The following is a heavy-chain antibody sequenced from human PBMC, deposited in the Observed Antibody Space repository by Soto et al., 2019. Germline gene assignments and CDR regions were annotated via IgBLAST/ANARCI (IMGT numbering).Heavy chain of an antibody. Sequence: SETLSLTCTVSGGSISSSSYYWGWIRQPPGKGLEWIGSIYYSGSTYYNPSLKSRVTISVDTSKNQFSLKLSSVTAADTAVYYCARDYYDSSGPPPRFDPWAQGTLVTVSS. D-gene: IGHD3-22*01. V-gene: IGHV4-39*02. CDR1: GGSISSSSYY. J-gene: IGHJ5*02. CDR2: IYYSGST. CDR3: ARDYYDSSGPPPRFDP.